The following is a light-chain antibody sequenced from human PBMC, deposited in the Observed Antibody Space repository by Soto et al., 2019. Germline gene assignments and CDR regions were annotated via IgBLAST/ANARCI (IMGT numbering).Light chain of an antibody. CDR3: QQYGSYPLT. Sequence: EGVLTQSPGALSLSPGERATLSCRASHSVDSSYFAWYQQRPGQAPRLLIYETSSRANGIPDRFSGSGSGTDFTLTVSRLESEDFAVYFCQQYGSYPLTFGGGTKVEIK. CDR1: HSVDSSY. J-gene: IGKJ4*01. CDR2: ETS. V-gene: IGKV3-20*01.